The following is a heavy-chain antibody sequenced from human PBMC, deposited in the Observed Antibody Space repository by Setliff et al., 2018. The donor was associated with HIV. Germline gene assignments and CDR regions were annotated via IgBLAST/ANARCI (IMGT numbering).Heavy chain of an antibody. CDR1: GYTFTNYA. Sequence: GASVKVSCKTSGYTFTNYAMNWVRQAPGQGLEWMGRIIPIFDTTNYAQKFQGRVTITADKSTGTAYMELTSLRSDDTAMYYCATDNREGVGTPYYFDYWGQGTQVTVSS. CDR2: IIPIFDTT. J-gene: IGHJ4*02. CDR3: ATDNREGVGTPYYFDY. D-gene: IGHD1-26*01. V-gene: IGHV1-69*06.